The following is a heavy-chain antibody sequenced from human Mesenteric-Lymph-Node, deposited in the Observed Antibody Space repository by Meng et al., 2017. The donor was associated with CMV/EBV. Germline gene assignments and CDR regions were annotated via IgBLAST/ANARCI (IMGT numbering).Heavy chain of an antibody. CDR2: FYYTGST. V-gene: IGHV4-39*07. CDR3: ARERGLGRGYGLDV. CDR1: GGSISSSSYY. Sequence: SETLSLTCTVSGGSISSSSYYWGWIRQPPGKGLEWIGTFYYTGSTHYNPSLKSRVTMSVDTSKNQFSLKLSSVTAADTALYYCARERGLGRGYGLDVWGQGTTVTVSS. J-gene: IGHJ6*02. D-gene: IGHD7-27*01.